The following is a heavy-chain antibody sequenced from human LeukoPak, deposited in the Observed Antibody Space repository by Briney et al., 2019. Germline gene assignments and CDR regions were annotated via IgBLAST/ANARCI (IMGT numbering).Heavy chain of an antibody. CDR2: IIPIFGTA. V-gene: IGHV1-69*05. D-gene: IGHD2-21*02. Sequence: GASVKVSCKASGGTFSSYAISWVRQAPGQGLEWMGGIIPIFGTANYAQKLQGRVTITTDESTSTAYMELSSLRSEDTAVYYCATERRGYCGGDCYDFDYWGQGTLVTVSS. CDR3: ATERRGYCGGDCYDFDY. J-gene: IGHJ4*02. CDR1: GGTFSSYA.